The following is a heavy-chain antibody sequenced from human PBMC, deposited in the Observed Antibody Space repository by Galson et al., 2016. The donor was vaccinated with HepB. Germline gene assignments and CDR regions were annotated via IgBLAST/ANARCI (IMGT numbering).Heavy chain of an antibody. CDR3: AKSSSGATPRPNFDY. Sequence: SLRLSCAASGFTFNTYAMNWVRQAPGKGLEWVSGISAGGGSTHYADSVKGRFTISRDNSKSTLYLQMNSLRAEDTAVYYCAKSSSGATPRPNFDYWGQGTLVTVSS. CDR2: ISAGGGST. V-gene: IGHV3-23*01. D-gene: IGHD1-26*01. CDR1: GFTFNTYA. J-gene: IGHJ4*02.